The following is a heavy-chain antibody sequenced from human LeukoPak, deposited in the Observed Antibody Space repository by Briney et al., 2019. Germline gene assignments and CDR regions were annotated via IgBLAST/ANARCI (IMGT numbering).Heavy chain of an antibody. D-gene: IGHD7-27*01. Sequence: SETLSLTCTVSGGSISSYYWSWIRQPPGKGLEWIGYIFYSGSTNYNPSLKSRVTISVDTSKNQFSLKLSSVTAADTAVYYCARAKTGYFDYWGQGTLVTVTS. CDR3: ARAKTGYFDY. CDR2: IFYSGST. CDR1: GGSISSYY. J-gene: IGHJ4*02. V-gene: IGHV4-59*01.